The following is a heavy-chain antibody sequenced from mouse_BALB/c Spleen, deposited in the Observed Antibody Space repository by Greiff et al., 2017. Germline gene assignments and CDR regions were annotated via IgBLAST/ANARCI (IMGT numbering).Heavy chain of an antibody. CDR2: ISSGGSYT. CDR3: TREGVV. J-gene: IGHJ1*01. Sequence: EVHLVESGGGLVKPGGSLKLSCAASGFTFSSYTMSWVRQTPEKRLEWVATISSGGSYTYYPDSVKGRFTISRDNAKNTLYLQMSSLKSEDTAMYYCTREGVVWGAGTTVTVSS. V-gene: IGHV5-6-4*01. CDR1: GFTFSSYT.